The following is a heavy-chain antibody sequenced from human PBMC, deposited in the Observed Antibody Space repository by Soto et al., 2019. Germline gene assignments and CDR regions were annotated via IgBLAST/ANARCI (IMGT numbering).Heavy chain of an antibody. V-gene: IGHV3-11*01. CDR3: ARVTADAPIAGSSWNDY. J-gene: IGHJ4*02. D-gene: IGHD6-13*01. CDR2: VSSSGSTI. Sequence: QVQLVESGGGLVKPGGSLRLSCAASGFTFSDYYMSWIRQAPGKGLEWVSYVSSSGSTIYYAYSVNGLFTISRDHDKNSLYLQMNGLGAEDTAVYYCARVTADAPIAGSSWNDYWGQGTLVTVSS. CDR1: GFTFSDYY.